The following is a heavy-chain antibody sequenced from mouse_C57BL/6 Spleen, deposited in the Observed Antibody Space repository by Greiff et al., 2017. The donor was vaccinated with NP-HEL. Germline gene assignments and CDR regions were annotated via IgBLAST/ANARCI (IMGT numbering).Heavy chain of an antibody. D-gene: IGHD1-1*01. V-gene: IGHV1-22*01. CDR3: ARDYYGSFYYFDY. CDR1: GYTFTDYN. CDR2: INPNNGGT. Sequence: VHVKQSGPELVKPGASVKMSCKASGYTFTDYNMHWVKQSHGKSLEWIGYINPNNGGTSYNQKFKGKATLTVNKSSSTAYMELRSLTSEDSAVYYCARDYYGSFYYFDYWGQGTTLTVSS. J-gene: IGHJ2*01.